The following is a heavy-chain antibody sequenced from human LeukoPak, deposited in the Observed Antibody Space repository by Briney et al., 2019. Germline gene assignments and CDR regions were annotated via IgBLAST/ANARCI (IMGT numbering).Heavy chain of an antibody. CDR3: ARDALGGRTKFDS. V-gene: IGHV3-74*01. CDR2: INGDGSRI. D-gene: IGHD3-16*01. CDR1: GFTFSSHW. J-gene: IGHJ4*02. Sequence: GGSLRLSCVASGFTFSSHWMHWVRQVPGKGLMWVSRINGDGSRIHHADSVKDRFTISRDNAKNTLYLQMNSLRGDDTAIYYCARDALGGRTKFDSWGQGSLVTVSS.